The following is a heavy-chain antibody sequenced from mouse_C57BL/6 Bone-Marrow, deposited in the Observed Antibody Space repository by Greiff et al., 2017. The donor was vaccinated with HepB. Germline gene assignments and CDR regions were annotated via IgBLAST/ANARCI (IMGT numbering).Heavy chain of an antibody. CDR3: ASGRIDGYSAWFAY. V-gene: IGHV2-6*01. J-gene: IGHJ3*01. CDR2: IWGVGST. CDR1: GFSLTSYG. Sequence: QVQLKESGPGLVAPSQSLSITCTVSGFSLTSYGVDWVRQSPGKGLEWLGVIWGVGSTNYNSALKSRLSISKDNSKSQVFLKMNSLQTDDTAMYYCASGRIDGYSAWFAYWGQGTLVTVSA. D-gene: IGHD2-3*01.